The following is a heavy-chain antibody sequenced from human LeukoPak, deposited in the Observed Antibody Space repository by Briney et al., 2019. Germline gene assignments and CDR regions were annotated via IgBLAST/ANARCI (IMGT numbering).Heavy chain of an antibody. CDR2: ISYDGSNK. D-gene: IGHD2-15*01. CDR3: AKDLRRYCSGGSCYYTDY. Sequence: GGSLRLSCVASGFTFSNYAMHWVRQAPGKGLEWVAVISYDGSNKYYADSVKGRFTISRDNSKNTLYLQMNSLRAEDTAVYYCAKDLRRYCSGGSCYYTDYWGQGTLVTVSS. CDR1: GFTFSNYA. V-gene: IGHV3-30*04. J-gene: IGHJ4*02.